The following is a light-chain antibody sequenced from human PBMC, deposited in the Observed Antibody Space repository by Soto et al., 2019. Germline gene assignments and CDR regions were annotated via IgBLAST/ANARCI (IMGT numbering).Light chain of an antibody. CDR3: NSYRHSTTLV. V-gene: IGLV2-14*01. CDR2: EVS. Sequence: QSALTQPASVSGSPGQSITISCTGTSSDVGGYNSVSWFQQHPSKAPKLIIYEVSHRPSGVSIRFSGSKSGNTASPTISGLQAEDEADYYCNSYRHSTTLVFGTGTKVTVL. J-gene: IGLJ1*01. CDR1: SSDVGGYNS.